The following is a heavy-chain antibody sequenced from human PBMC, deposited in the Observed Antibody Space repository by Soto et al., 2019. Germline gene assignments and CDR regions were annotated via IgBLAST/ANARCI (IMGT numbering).Heavy chain of an antibody. D-gene: IGHD3-3*01. CDR2: ISGSGGST. J-gene: IGHJ4*02. V-gene: IGHV3-23*01. Sequence: GGSLRLSWATSGFTFSSYAMSWVRQAPGKGLNWVSAISGSGGSTYYADSVKGRFTNSRDNSKNTLYLQMNSLRAEDTAVYYCAKGTVRYYDFWSGPSEKDYWGQGTLVTVSS. CDR3: AKGTVRYYDFWSGPSEKDY. CDR1: GFTFSSYA.